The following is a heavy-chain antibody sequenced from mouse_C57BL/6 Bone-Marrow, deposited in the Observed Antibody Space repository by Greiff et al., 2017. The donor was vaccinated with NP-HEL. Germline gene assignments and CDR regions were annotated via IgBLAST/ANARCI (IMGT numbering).Heavy chain of an antibody. J-gene: IGHJ4*01. CDR2: FTYDGSST. Sequence: EVKLMESEGGLVQPGSSMKLSCTASGFTFSDYYMAWVRQVPEKGLEWVANFTYDGSSTYYLDSLKSRFIISRDNAKNILYLQMRSLKSEDTATYYCARERGLRRRTYAMDYWGQGTSVTVSS. D-gene: IGHD2-4*01. CDR3: ARERGLRRRTYAMDY. CDR1: GFTFSDYY. V-gene: IGHV5-16*01.